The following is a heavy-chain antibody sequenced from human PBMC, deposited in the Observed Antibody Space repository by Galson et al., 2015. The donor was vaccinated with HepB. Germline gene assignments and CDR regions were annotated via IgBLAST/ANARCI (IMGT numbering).Heavy chain of an antibody. J-gene: IGHJ4*02. CDR2: IGGSGGPT. Sequence: SLRLSCAASGITFSNYAMNWVRQAPGKGLEWVSAIGGSGGPTYYAGSVKGRFTISRDNSKNTLYLQMNSLRADDTAVYYCAKVPLVVRYFDWLFLDYWGQGTLVTVSS. V-gene: IGHV3-23*01. CDR1: GITFSNYA. D-gene: IGHD3-9*01. CDR3: AKVPLVVRYFDWLFLDY.